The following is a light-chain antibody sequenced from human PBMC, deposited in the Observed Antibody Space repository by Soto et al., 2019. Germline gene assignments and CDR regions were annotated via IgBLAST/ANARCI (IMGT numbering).Light chain of an antibody. J-gene: IGLJ2*01. CDR1: SSDVGGYNY. CDR3: SSYTSSSTLI. CDR2: EVS. V-gene: IGLV2-14*01. Sequence: QSVLTQPASVSGSPGQSITISCTGTSSDVGGYNYVSWYQQHPGKAPKILIYEVSNRPSGVSNRFSASKSGNPASLTISGLQAEDEADYYCSSYTSSSTLIFGGGTQLTVL.